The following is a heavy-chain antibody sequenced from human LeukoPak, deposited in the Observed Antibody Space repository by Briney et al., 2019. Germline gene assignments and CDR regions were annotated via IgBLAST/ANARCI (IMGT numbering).Heavy chain of an antibody. CDR1: GGSFSGYY. V-gene: IGHV4-34*01. Sequence: SETLSLTCVVYGGSFSGYYWSWMRQPPGKGLEWIGEINHSGSTNYNPSLKSRITISGDTSKNQISLKLSSVTAADTAVYYCARVITAAGMRDFDYWGQGALVTVSS. CDR2: INHSGST. CDR3: ARVITAAGMRDFDY. J-gene: IGHJ4*02. D-gene: IGHD6-13*01.